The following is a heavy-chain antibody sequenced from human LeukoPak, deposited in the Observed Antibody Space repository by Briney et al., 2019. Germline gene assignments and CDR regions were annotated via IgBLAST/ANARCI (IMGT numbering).Heavy chain of an antibody. V-gene: IGHV3-48*01. CDR3: ARGARGFWSGYYDY. CDR1: GFTFGCYS. CDR2: ISSGSSTI. J-gene: IGHJ4*02. D-gene: IGHD3-3*01. Sequence: GSLRLSCAASGFTFGCYSMNWVRQAPGKGLEWVSYISSGSSTIYYTDSVKGRFTISRDNAKNSLYLQMNSLRAEDTAVYYCARGARGFWSGYYDYWGQGTLVTVSS.